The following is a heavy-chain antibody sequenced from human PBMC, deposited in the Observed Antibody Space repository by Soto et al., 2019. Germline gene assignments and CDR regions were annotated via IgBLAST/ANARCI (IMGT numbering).Heavy chain of an antibody. D-gene: IGHD6-13*01. Sequence: EVKLLESGGGLVQPGGSLRLSCAASGFTFSSYAMRWVRQAPGQGLVWVSAISGSGGSTYYADSVKGRFTIARDNSKNALYLQMNSVRAEDMAVYYCAKENGYSSSLFEFDYWGPGTLVTVAS. V-gene: IGHV3-23*01. CDR3: AKENGYSSSLFEFDY. J-gene: IGHJ4*02. CDR1: GFTFSSYA. CDR2: ISGSGGST.